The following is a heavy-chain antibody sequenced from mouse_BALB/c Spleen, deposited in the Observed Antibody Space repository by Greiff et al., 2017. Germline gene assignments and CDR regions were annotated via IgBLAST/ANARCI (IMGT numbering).Heavy chain of an antibody. CDR1: GFTFSSYT. Sequence: EVKVVESGGGLVKPGGSLKLSCAASGFTFSSYTMSWVRQTPEKRLEWVATISSGGSYTYYPDSVKGRFTISRDNAKNTLYLQMSSLKSEDTAMYYCTRGEDYYGSSSYFDYWGQGTTLTVSS. CDR2: ISSGGSYT. V-gene: IGHV5-6-4*01. CDR3: TRGEDYYGSSSYFDY. D-gene: IGHD1-1*01. J-gene: IGHJ2*01.